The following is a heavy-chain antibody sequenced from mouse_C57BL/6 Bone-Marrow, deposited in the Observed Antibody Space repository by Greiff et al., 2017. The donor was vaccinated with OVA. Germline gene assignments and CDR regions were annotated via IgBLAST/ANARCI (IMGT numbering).Heavy chain of an antibody. CDR2: LYPSSGNP. Sequence: VQLQQSGAELARPGASVKLSCKASGYTFTSYGISWVKQRPGQGLEWIGALYPSSGNPYYNEQFKGKATLTADKSSSTAYRELRSLTSEDAAVEFCARTTVVAHGYFDVWGTGTTVTVSS. CDR3: ARTTVVAHGYFDV. D-gene: IGHD1-1*01. V-gene: IGHV1-81*01. J-gene: IGHJ1*03. CDR1: GYTFTSYG.